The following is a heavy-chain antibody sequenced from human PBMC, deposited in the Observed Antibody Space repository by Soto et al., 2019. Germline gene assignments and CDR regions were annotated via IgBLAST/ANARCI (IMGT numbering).Heavy chain of an antibody. CDR3: ARDRGAIVGDHQTYYYYGMDV. Sequence: XVKVSCKASGGTFSSYAISWVRQAPGQGLEWMGGIIPIFGTANYAQKFQGRVTITADESTSTAYMELSSLRSEDTAVYYCARDRGAIVGDHQTYYYYGMDVWGQGTTVTVSS. CDR1: GGTFSSYA. D-gene: IGHD1-26*01. J-gene: IGHJ6*02. V-gene: IGHV1-69*13. CDR2: IIPIFGTA.